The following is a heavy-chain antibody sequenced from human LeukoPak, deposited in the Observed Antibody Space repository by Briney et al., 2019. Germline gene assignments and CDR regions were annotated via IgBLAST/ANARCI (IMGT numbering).Heavy chain of an antibody. CDR2: IYTSGST. CDR1: GGSISSGSYY. J-gene: IGHJ4*02. CDR3: ARSGWLSSGYPITFDY. Sequence: SQTLSLTCTVSGGSISSGSYYWSWIRQPAGKGLEWTGRIYTSGSTNYNPSLTSRVTISVDTSKNQFSLRLSSVTAADTAVYYCARSGWLSSGYPITFDYWGQGTLVTVSS. V-gene: IGHV4-61*02. D-gene: IGHD3-22*01.